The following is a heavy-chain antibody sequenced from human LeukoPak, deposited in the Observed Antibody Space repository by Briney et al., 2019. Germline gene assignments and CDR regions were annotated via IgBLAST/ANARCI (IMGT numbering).Heavy chain of an antibody. CDR3: ARDHTKSSSWYRGWFDP. V-gene: IGHV3-21*01. Sequence: GGSLRLSCAASGFTFSSYSMNWVRQAPGKGLEWVSSISSSSSYIYYADSVKGRFTISRDNAKNSLYLQMNSLRAEDTAVYYCARDHTKSSSWYRGWFDPWGQGTLVTVSS. CDR1: GFTFSSYS. CDR2: ISSSSSYI. D-gene: IGHD6-13*01. J-gene: IGHJ5*02.